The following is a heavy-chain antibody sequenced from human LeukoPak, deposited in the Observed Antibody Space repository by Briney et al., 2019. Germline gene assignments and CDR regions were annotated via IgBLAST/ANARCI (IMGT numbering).Heavy chain of an antibody. CDR3: ARAATSHYFDY. Sequence: NPSQTLSLTCTVSGGSISSSGYYWSWIRQPPGKGLEWIGYIYYSGSTYYNPSLESRVTISGDRSKNQFSLKMSSVTAADTAVYYCARAATSHYFDYWGPGTLVTVSS. CDR1: GGSISSSGYY. J-gene: IGHJ4*02. V-gene: IGHV4-30-2*01. CDR2: IYYSGST.